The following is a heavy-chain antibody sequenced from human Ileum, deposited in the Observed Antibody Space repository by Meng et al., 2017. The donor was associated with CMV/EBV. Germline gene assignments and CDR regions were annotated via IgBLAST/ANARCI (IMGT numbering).Heavy chain of an antibody. Sequence: GESLKISCAASGFTFSTYWMSWVRQAPGYGLEWVANIRQDGSDKYYVDSVRGRFTISRDNAQNSLYLQINSLRAEDSAVYYCARGDGSIHASRLLDYWGQGTLVTGAS. CDR3: ARGDGSIHASRLLDY. CDR2: IRQDGSDK. V-gene: IGHV3-7*01. D-gene: IGHD2-15*01. CDR1: GFTFSTYW. J-gene: IGHJ4*02.